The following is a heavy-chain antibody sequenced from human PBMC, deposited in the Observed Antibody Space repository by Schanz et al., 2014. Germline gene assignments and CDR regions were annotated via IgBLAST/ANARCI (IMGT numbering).Heavy chain of an antibody. CDR1: GLNFDYYG. CDR2: IGYDGSEK. V-gene: IGHV3-33*01. J-gene: IGHJ4*02. Sequence: QVQLVESGGGVVQPGRSLRLSCATSGLNFDYYGMNWVRQAPGKGLEWVANIGYDGSEKYYVDSVKGRFTIFRDNSKDTLYLQMSGLTPEDTAVYYCARGPIPIQGVPMDFWGQGTLXTVSS. D-gene: IGHD3-10*01. CDR3: ARGPIPIQGVPMDF.